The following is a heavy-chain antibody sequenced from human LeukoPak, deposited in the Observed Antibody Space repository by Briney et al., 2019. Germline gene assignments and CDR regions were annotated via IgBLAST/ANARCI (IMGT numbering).Heavy chain of an antibody. V-gene: IGHV3-53*01. Sequence: GGSLRLSCAASGFTFSNAWMSWVRQAPGKGLEWVSVIYSGGSTYYADSVKGRFTISRDNSKNTLYLQMNSLRAEDTAVYYCARLYSSSWYYYFDYWGQGTLVTVSS. CDR2: IYSGGST. D-gene: IGHD6-13*01. CDR3: ARLYSSSWYYYFDY. J-gene: IGHJ4*02. CDR1: GFTFSNAW.